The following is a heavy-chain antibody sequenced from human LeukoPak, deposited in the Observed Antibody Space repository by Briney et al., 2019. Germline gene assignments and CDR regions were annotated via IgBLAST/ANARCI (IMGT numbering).Heavy chain of an antibody. D-gene: IGHD3-10*02. CDR2: ISTSSSYI. V-gene: IGHV3-21*01. Sequence: GRSLRLSCAASGFTFSSYNMKWVRQAPGKGLEWVSSISTSSSYIYYADSVKGRFTISRDNAKNSLNLQMNSLRAEDTAVYYCAELGITMIGGVWGKGTTVTISS. CDR1: GFTFSSYN. CDR3: AELGITMIGGV. J-gene: IGHJ6*04.